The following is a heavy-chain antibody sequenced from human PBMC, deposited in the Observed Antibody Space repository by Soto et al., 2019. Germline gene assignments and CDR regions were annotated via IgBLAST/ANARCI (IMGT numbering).Heavy chain of an antibody. CDR2: IYYSGST. D-gene: IGHD3-10*01. CDR3: ASPWADGSVPY. V-gene: IGHV4-39*01. Sequence: QLQLQESGPGLVKPSETLSLTCTVSGGSISSSSYYWGWIRQPPGKGLEWIGSIYYSGSTYYNPSLKSRVTISVDTSKNQFSLKLSSVTAADTAVYYCASPWADGSVPYWGQGTLVTVSS. J-gene: IGHJ4*02. CDR1: GGSISSSSYY.